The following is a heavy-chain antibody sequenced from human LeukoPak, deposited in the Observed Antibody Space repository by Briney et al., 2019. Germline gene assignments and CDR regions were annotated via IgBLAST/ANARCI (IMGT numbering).Heavy chain of an antibody. V-gene: IGHV3-23*01. J-gene: IGHJ4*02. CDR3: AKGNWGRGYYFDY. Sequence: GGSLRLSCAASGFTFDDYAMHWVRQAPGKGLEWVSAISGSGGSTYYADSVKGRFTISRDNSKNTLYLQMNSLRAEDTAVYYCAKGNWGRGYYFDYWGQGTLVTVSS. CDR1: GFTFDDYA. D-gene: IGHD3-16*01. CDR2: ISGSGGST.